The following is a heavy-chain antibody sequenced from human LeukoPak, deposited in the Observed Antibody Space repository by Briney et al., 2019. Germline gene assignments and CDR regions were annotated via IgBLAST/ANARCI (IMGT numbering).Heavy chain of an antibody. D-gene: IGHD3-10*01. CDR3: ARDKGSVGVVIRPMVRGVIGPDY. V-gene: IGHV1-2*02. Sequence: ASVRVSCKASGYTFSIYGFSWVRQAPGQGLEWMGWINPNSGGTNYAQKFQGRVTMTRDTSISTAYMELSRLRSDDTAVYYCARDKGSVGVVIRPMVRGVIGPDYWGQGTLVTVSS. CDR1: GYTFSIYG. J-gene: IGHJ4*02. CDR2: INPNSGGT.